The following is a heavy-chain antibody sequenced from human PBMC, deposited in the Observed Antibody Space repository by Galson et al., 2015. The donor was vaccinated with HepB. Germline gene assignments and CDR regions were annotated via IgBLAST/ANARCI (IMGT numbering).Heavy chain of an antibody. CDR3: ARAPQYSSDWQGDYFDF. J-gene: IGHJ4*02. V-gene: IGHV3-33*01. Sequence: SLRLSCAASGFTFSSYGMHWVRQAPGKGLEWVAVIWYDGSNKYYADSVKGRFTISRDNSKNTLYLQMNSLTAEDTAFYYCARAPQYSSDWQGDYFDFWGQGTLVTVSS. CDR2: IWYDGSNK. D-gene: IGHD6-19*01. CDR1: GFTFSSYG.